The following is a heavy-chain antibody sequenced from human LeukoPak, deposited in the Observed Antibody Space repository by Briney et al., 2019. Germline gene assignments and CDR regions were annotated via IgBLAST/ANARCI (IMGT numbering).Heavy chain of an antibody. CDR1: GGSISSGGYY. J-gene: IGHJ4*02. Sequence: SQTLSLTCTVSGGSISSGGYYWSWIRQHPGKGLEWIGYIYYSGSTYYNPSLKSRVTISVDTSKNQFSLKLSSVTAADTAVYYCARTFGPTVRGVMGFDYWGQGTLVTVSS. CDR2: IYYSGST. V-gene: IGHV4-31*03. CDR3: ARTFGPTVRGVMGFDY. D-gene: IGHD3-10*01.